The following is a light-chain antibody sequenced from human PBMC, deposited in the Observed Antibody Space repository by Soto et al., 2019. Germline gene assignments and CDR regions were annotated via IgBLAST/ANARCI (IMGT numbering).Light chain of an antibody. J-gene: IGKJ1*01. CDR1: QTISTW. V-gene: IGKV1-39*01. Sequence: DIQVTQSPPTLSASVGDRFNITCRASQTISTWMAWYQQKPGKAPKLLVYDASTLQSGVASRFSGSGSGTDFTLTISSLQPEDFATYYCQQSYSTPRTFGQGTKVDNK. CDR3: QQSYSTPRT. CDR2: DAS.